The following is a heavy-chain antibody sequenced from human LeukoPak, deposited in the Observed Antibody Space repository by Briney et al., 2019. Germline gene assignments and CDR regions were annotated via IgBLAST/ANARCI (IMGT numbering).Heavy chain of an antibody. CDR2: IRSDGSNK. V-gene: IGHV3-30*02. Sequence: GGSLRLSCAGSGFSFSSYGMHWVRQAPGKGLEWMAFIRSDGSNKYYADSVKGRFTNSRDNSKNTLYLQMNSLRAEDTAVYYCARILDSAWGELGYWGQGTLVTVSS. CDR1: GFSFSSYG. D-gene: IGHD6-19*01. CDR3: ARILDSAWGELGY. J-gene: IGHJ4*02.